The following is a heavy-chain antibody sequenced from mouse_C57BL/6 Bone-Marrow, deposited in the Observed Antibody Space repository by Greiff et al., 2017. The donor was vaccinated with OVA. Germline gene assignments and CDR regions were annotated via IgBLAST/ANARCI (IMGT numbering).Heavy chain of an antibody. CDR2: INPGSGGT. D-gene: IGHD1-1*01. V-gene: IGHV1-54*01. J-gene: IGHJ4*01. Sequence: QVQLQQSGAELVRPGTSVKVSCKASGYAFTNYLIEWVKQRPGQGLEWIGVINPGSGGTNYNEKFKGKATLTADKSSSTAYMQLSSLTSEASAVYFCARSFHYYGSSYYAMDYWGQGTSVTVSS. CDR1: GYAFTNYL. CDR3: ARSFHYYGSSYYAMDY.